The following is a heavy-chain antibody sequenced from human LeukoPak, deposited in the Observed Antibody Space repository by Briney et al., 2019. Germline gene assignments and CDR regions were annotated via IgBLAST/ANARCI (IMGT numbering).Heavy chain of an antibody. CDR2: INPSGGST. J-gene: IGHJ3*02. CDR1: GYTFTIYY. D-gene: IGHD3-22*01. Sequence: GASVTVSFTASGYTFTIYYMHWVRQAPGQGLEWMGIINPSGGSTSYEQKFQGRVTMTRDTSTSTVYMELSSLRSEDTAVYYCARVKPNYYDSSAYGTFDIWGQGTMVTVSS. V-gene: IGHV1-46*01. CDR3: ARVKPNYYDSSAYGTFDI.